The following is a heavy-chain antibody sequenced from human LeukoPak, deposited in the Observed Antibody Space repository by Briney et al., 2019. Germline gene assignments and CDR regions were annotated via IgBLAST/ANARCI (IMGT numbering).Heavy chain of an antibody. D-gene: IGHD3-10*01. J-gene: IGHJ3*02. CDR2: IYPGDSET. Sequence: GASLKISCKGSGYYFINFWIAWVRQMPGKGLEWMGIIYPGDSETRYSPSFQGQVTISADQSISTAYLQWSSLKASDIAMYYCARGVKGGDDAFDIWGQGTMVTVSA. CDR1: GYYFINFW. CDR3: ARGVKGGDDAFDI. V-gene: IGHV5-51*01.